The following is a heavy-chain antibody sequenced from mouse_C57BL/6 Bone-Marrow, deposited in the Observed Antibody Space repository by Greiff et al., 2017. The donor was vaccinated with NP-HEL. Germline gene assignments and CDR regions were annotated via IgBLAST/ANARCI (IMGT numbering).Heavy chain of an antibody. CDR1: GYSITSGYY. D-gene: IGHD1-1*01. V-gene: IGHV3-6*01. CDR2: ISYDGSN. J-gene: IGHJ1*03. Sequence: EVQLQQSGPGLVKPSQSLSLTCSVTGYSITSGYYWNWIRQFPGNKLEWMGYISYDGSNNYNPSLKNRISITRDTSKNQFFLKLNSVTTEDTATYYCARDDYYGSEDWYFDVWGTGTTVTVSS. CDR3: ARDDYYGSEDWYFDV.